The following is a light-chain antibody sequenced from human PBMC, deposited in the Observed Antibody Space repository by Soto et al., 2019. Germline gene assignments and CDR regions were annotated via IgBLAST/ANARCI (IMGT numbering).Light chain of an antibody. CDR2: RDY. J-gene: IGLJ3*02. V-gene: IGLV1-47*01. Sequence: QSALTQPPSASGAPGQRITISCSGRNSNIGSNFVCWYQQFPGTAPNLLTYRDYQRPSGVPDRFSGSKSGTSASLVISELRSEDEGAYYCTSWDDNLGGPVFGGGTQLTVL. CDR1: NSNIGSNF. CDR3: TSWDDNLGGPV.